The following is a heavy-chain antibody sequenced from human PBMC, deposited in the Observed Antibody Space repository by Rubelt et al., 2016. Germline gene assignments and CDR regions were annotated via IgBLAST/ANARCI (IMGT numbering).Heavy chain of an antibody. CDR3: ETGALGGWSED. J-gene: IGHJ1*01. CDR1: GYTFTHDV. Sequence: QVQLVQSGAEVRKPGASVKVSRKASGYTFTHDVIHWVRQAPGQRPEWLGWFNAVSGTKRYSERCQGGVTIARETAATEVDMGLSSLANDETAVCCCETGALGGWSEDWGQGTQVTVSS. D-gene: IGHD6-19*01. CDR2: FNAVSGTK. V-gene: IGHV1-3*01.